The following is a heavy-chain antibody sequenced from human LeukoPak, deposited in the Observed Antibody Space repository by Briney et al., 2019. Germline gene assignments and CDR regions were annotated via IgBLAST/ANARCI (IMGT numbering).Heavy chain of an antibody. Sequence: ASVKVSCKSSGYTFTTYYIHWVRQAPGQGLEWMGWVNPDSGGTNYAQNFQGRVTLTRDTSISTAYMELSSLRSDDTAVYYCARETGRDGYKDLDDWGQGTLVTVSS. CDR2: VNPDSGGT. V-gene: IGHV1-2*02. CDR3: ARETGRDGYKDLDD. J-gene: IGHJ4*02. CDR1: GYTFTTYY. D-gene: IGHD5-24*01.